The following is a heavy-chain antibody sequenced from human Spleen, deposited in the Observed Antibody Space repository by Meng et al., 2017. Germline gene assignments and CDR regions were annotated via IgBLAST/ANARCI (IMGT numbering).Heavy chain of an antibody. CDR2: ISSESAHI. CDR3: ARDWDSSGWYFDY. V-gene: IGHV3-21*06. J-gene: IGHJ4*02. CDR1: GFTFSSYS. Sequence: GESLKISCAASGFTFSSYSMNWVRQAPGKGLEWVSSISSESAHILYAESVKGRFTISRDNTKNTLYLQMNSLRAEDTAVYYCARDWDSSGWYFDYWGQGTLVTVSS. D-gene: IGHD6-19*01.